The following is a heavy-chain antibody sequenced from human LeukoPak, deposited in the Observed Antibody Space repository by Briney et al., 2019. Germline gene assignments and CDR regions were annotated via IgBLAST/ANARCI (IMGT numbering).Heavy chain of an antibody. CDR2: IKHSGST. CDR1: GGSFSGYY. CDR3: ARAHVWGSYRLYYFDY. Sequence: SETLSLTCAVYGGSFSGYYWSWIRQPPGKGLEWIGEIKHSGSTNYNPSLESRVTISADSSKNLFSLKLSSVTAADTAVYYCARAHVWGSYRLYYFDYWGQGTLVTVSS. D-gene: IGHD3-16*02. V-gene: IGHV4-34*01. J-gene: IGHJ4*02.